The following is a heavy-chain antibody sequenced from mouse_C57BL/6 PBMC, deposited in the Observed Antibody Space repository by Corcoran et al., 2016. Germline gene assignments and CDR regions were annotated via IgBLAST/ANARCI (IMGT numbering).Heavy chain of an antibody. CDR2: IYPRSGNT. V-gene: IGHV1-81*01. D-gene: IGHD1-1*01. Sequence: QVQLQQSGAELARPGASVKLSCKASGYTFPSYGLSWVKQRTGQGLEWIGEIYPRSGNTYYNEKFKGKATLTADKSSSTAYMELRSLTSEDSAVYFCARRFDYYGSSYFDYWGQGTTLTVSS. J-gene: IGHJ2*01. CDR1: GYTFPSYG. CDR3: ARRFDYYGSSYFDY.